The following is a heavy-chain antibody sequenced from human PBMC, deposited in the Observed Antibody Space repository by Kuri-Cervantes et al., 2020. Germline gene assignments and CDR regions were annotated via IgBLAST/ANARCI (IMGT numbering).Heavy chain of an antibody. D-gene: IGHD3-22*01. V-gene: IGHV4-34*01. CDR3: ARHRFSSGYTYWYFDL. CDR2: INPSGST. Sequence: SETLSLTCAVYGGSFSGYYWSWIRQPPGKGLEWIGEINPSGSTNYNPSLKSRVTISVDTSKNQFSLKLSSVTAADTAVYYCARHRFSSGYTYWYFDLWGRGTLVTVSS. J-gene: IGHJ2*01. CDR1: GGSFSGYY.